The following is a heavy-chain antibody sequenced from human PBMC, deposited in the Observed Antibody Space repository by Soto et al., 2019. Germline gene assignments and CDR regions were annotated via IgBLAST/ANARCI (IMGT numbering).Heavy chain of an antibody. CDR1: GFTFSSYS. J-gene: IGHJ6*03. V-gene: IGHV3-48*01. Sequence: GGSLRLSCAASGFTFSSYSMNWVRQAPGKGLEWVSYISSSSSTIYYADSVKGRFTISRDNAKNSLYLQMNSLRAEDTAVYYCARGGGEGDFWSGRKPSYYYYMDVWGKGTTVTVSS. CDR2: ISSSSSTI. CDR3: ARGGGEGDFWSGRKPSYYYYMDV. D-gene: IGHD3-3*01.